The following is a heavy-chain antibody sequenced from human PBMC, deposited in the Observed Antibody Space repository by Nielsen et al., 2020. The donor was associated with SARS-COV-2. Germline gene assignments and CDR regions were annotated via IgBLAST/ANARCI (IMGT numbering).Heavy chain of an antibody. CDR1: GFTLTSYS. Sequence: GESLKISCAVSGFTLTSYSMNWVRQAPGKGPEWVAYISSDSSWKQYADSVKGRVSISRDNAKKSLDLQMNSLRGEDTAVYYCARGVLDYWGQGALVTVSS. CDR2: ISSDSSWK. J-gene: IGHJ4*02. CDR3: ARGVLDY. D-gene: IGHD2-2*01. V-gene: IGHV3-48*01.